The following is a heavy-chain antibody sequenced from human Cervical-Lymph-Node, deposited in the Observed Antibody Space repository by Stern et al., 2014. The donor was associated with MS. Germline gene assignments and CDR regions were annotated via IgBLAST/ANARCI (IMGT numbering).Heavy chain of an antibody. J-gene: IGHJ5*01. CDR2: IKREGSET. Sequence: EVQLLESGGGLVQPGGSQRLSCVASGSTFSTSWMSWVRQAPGQGLEWVANIKREGSETYYLDSVKGRFTISRDNAKSSLYLEMNSLRAEDTAVYYCTRFLQSGWSDLFDSWGRGTLVTVSS. CDR3: TRFLQSGWSDLFDS. V-gene: IGHV3-7*01. D-gene: IGHD6-19*01. CDR1: GSTFSTSW.